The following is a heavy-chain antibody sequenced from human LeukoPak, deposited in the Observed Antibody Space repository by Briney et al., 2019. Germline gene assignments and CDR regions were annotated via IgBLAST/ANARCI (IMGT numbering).Heavy chain of an antibody. V-gene: IGHV3-64*01. J-gene: IGHJ4*02. CDR2: ISSNGGST. CDR3: ARASLSRVKGAAPAFDY. D-gene: IGHD6-6*01. CDR1: GFTFSSYA. Sequence: GGSLRLSCAASGFTFSSYAMHWVRQAPGKGLEYVSAISSNGGSTYYANSVKGRFTISRDNSKNTLYLQMGSLRAEDMAVYYCARASLSRVKGAAPAFDYWGQGTLVTVSS.